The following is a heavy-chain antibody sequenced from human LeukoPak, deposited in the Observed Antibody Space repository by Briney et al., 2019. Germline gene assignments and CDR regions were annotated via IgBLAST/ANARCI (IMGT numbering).Heavy chain of an antibody. Sequence: GASVKVSCKASGYTFTSYGISWVRQAPGQGLEWMGWISAYNGNTNYAQKLQGRVTMTTDTSTSTAYMELRGLRSDDTAVYYCARDPSGWYYYYGMDVWGQGTTVTVSS. CDR1: GYTFTSYG. D-gene: IGHD6-19*01. CDR3: ARDPSGWYYYYGMDV. J-gene: IGHJ6*02. CDR2: ISAYNGNT. V-gene: IGHV1-18*01.